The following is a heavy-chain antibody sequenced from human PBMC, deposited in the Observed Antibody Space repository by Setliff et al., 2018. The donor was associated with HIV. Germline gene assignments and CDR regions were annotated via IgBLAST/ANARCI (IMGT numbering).Heavy chain of an antibody. CDR1: GDIFSRYG. J-gene: IGHJ4*02. CDR2: IIPIYGTA. CDR3: ALGYCSVGSCYSVDFDY. D-gene: IGHD2-15*01. V-gene: IGHV1-69*13. Sequence: SVKVSCKASGDIFSRYGISWVRQAPGQGLEWMGGIIPIYGTANSAQKFHGRVTITADESTNTAYMELSSLGSEDTAVYYCALGYCSVGSCYSVDFDYWGQGTLVTVSS.